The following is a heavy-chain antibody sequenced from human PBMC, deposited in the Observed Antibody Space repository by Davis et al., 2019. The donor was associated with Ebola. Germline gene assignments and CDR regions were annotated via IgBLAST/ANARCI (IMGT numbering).Heavy chain of an antibody. D-gene: IGHD3-10*01. Sequence: PGGFLRLSCAASGFTFSSYGMHWVRQAPGKGLEWVAFIRYDGSNKYYADSVKGRFTISRDNSKNTLYLQMNSLRAEDTAVYYCAKDRGTGYYYYYGMDVWGQGTTVTVSS. J-gene: IGHJ6*02. CDR2: IRYDGSNK. CDR1: GFTFSSYG. V-gene: IGHV3-30*02. CDR3: AKDRGTGYYYYYGMDV.